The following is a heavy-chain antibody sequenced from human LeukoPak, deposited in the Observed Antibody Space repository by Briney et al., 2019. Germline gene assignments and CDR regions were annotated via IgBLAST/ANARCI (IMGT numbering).Heavy chain of an antibody. V-gene: IGHV3-74*01. CDR2: ISPDGRNI. CDR1: GFTLSDYW. CDR3: VRDGGGTTPYDC. J-gene: IGHJ4*02. D-gene: IGHD1-7*01. Sequence: GGSVRLSCAASGFTLSDYWMNWVRQVPGKGPVWVSHISPDGRNIAYADSVKGPFTISRDSAKNSLYLQMNSLRVGDTAVYYCVRDGGGTTPYDCWGQGTLVTVSS.